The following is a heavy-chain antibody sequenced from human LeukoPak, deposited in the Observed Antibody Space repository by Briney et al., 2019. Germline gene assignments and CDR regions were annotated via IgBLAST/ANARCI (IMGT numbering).Heavy chain of an antibody. CDR3: ATTYYYDSSGYIDAFDI. V-gene: IGHV1-2*02. D-gene: IGHD3-22*01. J-gene: IGHJ3*02. CDR1: GYTFTCYY. Sequence: ASVKVSCKASGYTFTCYYMHWVRQAPGQGLEWMGWINPNSGGTNYAQKFQGRVTMTRDTSISTAYMELSRLRSDDTAVYYCATTYYYDSSGYIDAFDIWGQGTMVTVSS. CDR2: INPNSGGT.